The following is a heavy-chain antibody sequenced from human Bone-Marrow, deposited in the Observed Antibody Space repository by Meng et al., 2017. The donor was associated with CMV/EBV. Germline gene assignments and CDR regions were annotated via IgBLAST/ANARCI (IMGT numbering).Heavy chain of an antibody. CDR3: TTMGRWSGYWGWDY. Sequence: GESLKISCAASGFTFSNAWMSWVRQAPGKGLEWVGRIKSKTDGGTTDYAAPVKGRFTISRDDSKNTLYLQMNSLKTEDTAVYYCTTMGRWSGYWGWDYWGQGTLVTVSS. CDR1: GFTFSNAW. D-gene: IGHD3-3*01. V-gene: IGHV3-15*01. J-gene: IGHJ4*02. CDR2: IKSKTDGGTT.